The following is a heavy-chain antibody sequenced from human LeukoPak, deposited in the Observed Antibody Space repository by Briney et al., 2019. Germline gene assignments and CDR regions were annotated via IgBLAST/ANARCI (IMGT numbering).Heavy chain of an antibody. Sequence: SGTLSLTCAVSGGSISSSNWWSWVRQPPGKGLEWIGEIYHSGSTNYNPSLKSRVTISVDKSKNQFSLKLSSVTAADTAVYYCAGKERYYYDSSGYRDWGQGTLVTVSS. CDR1: GGSISSSNW. D-gene: IGHD3-22*01. V-gene: IGHV4-4*02. CDR3: AGKERYYYDSSGYRD. CDR2: IYHSGST. J-gene: IGHJ4*02.